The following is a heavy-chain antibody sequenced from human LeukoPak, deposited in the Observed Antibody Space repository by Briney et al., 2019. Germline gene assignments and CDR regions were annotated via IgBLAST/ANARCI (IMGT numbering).Heavy chain of an antibody. CDR3: VKDGVYTLDY. V-gene: IGHV3-30*02. D-gene: IGHD5/OR15-5a*01. Sequence: GGSLRLSCAASGFTFSSHSMHWVRQAPGKGLEWVTFIRYDGGDTRYAESVKGRFTISRDNSKNTLYLQMNTLRPEDTAVYSRVKDGVYTLDYWGQGTLVTVSS. CDR2: IRYDGGDT. J-gene: IGHJ4*02. CDR1: GFTFSSHS.